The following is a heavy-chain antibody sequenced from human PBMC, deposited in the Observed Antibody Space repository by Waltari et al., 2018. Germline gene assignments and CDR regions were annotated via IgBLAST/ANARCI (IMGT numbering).Heavy chain of an antibody. J-gene: IGHJ3*01. CDR1: GGPFVSYA. CDR3: ARGLGYGSGS. CDR2: IIPILGIA. D-gene: IGHD3-10*01. Sequence: QVQLVQSGAAVMKPGSSVKVSCNASGGPFVSYAYSGGRQAPGQGLEWMGGIIPILGIANYAQKFQGRVTITADESTSTAYMELSSLRSEDTAVYYCARGLGYGSGSWGQGTMVTVSS. V-gene: IGHV1-69*04.